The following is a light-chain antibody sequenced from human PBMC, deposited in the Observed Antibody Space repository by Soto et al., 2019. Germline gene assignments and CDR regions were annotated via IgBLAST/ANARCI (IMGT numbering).Light chain of an antibody. J-gene: IGKJ2*01. V-gene: IGKV3-15*01. CDR2: GAS. CDR3: QPYNNWPDMYT. CDR1: QSVSSN. Sequence: EIVMTQSPATLSVSPGERATLSCRASQSVSSNLAWYQQKPGQAPRLLIYGASTRATGIPARFSGSGSGTEFTLTISSLQSEDFAFDYGQPYNNWPDMYTFGQGTKLEIK.